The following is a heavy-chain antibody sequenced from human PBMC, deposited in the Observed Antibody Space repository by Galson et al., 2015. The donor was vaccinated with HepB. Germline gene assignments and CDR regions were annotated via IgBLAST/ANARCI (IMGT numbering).Heavy chain of an antibody. CDR1: TISFTGYA. CDR3: ARVGHGYSPGGGFDP. D-gene: IGHD5-18*01. Sequence: SLRLSCAASTISFTGYAINWVRQTPGKGLEWVAVMSHDGSYEYYTESVKSRFTISRDDSKKMVYLQMNSLKTEDTAVYYCARVGHGYSPGGGFDPWGQGTLVTVSS. J-gene: IGHJ5*02. CDR2: MSHDGSYE. V-gene: IGHV3-30*04.